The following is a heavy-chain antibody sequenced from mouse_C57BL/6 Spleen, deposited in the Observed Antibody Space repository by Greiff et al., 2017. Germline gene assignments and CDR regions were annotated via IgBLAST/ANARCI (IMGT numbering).Heavy chain of an antibody. V-gene: IGHV7-1*01. CDR1: GFTFSDFY. D-gene: IGHD2-1*01. J-gene: IGHJ1*03. CDR3: ARDPLYGNYRYFDV. CDR2: SRNKANDYTT. Sequence: EVKVVESGGGLVQSGRSLRLSCATSGFTFSDFYMEWVRQAPGKGLEWIAASRNKANDYTTEYSASVKGRFIVSRDTSQSILYLQMNALRAEDTAIYYCARDPLYGNYRYFDVWGTGTTVTVSS.